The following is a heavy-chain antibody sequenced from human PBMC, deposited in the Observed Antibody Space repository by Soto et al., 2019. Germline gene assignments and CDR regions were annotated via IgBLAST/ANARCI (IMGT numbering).Heavy chain of an antibody. D-gene: IGHD2-2*01. CDR3: ARRPEIGNDGRSTRGRNIDY. Sequence: PSETLSLTCTVSGGSISRGGNYWTWIRQHPGKGLEGIGYIYYSGSTYYNPSLKIRVTLSVDTSKNQFSLRLNSVTAADTSVYYYARRPEIGNDGRSTRGRNIDYWGQGTLVTVSS. CDR1: GGSISRGGNY. V-gene: IGHV4-31*03. CDR2: IYYSGST. J-gene: IGHJ4*02.